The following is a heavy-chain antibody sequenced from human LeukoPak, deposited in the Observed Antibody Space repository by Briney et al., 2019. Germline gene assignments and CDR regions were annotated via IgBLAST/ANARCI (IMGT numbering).Heavy chain of an antibody. J-gene: IGHJ4*02. V-gene: IGHV4-34*01. CDR1: GGSFSGYY. Sequence: SETLSLTCAVYGGSFSGYYWSWIRQPPGKGLEWIGEINHSGSTNYNPSLKSRVTISVDTSKNQFSLNLSSVTAADTAVYYCARGPYYYDSSGYYYYYFDYWGQGTLVTVSS. CDR3: ARGPYYYDSSGYYYYYFDY. D-gene: IGHD3-22*01. CDR2: INHSGST.